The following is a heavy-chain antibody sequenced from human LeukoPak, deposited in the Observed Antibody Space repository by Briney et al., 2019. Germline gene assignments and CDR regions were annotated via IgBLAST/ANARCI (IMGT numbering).Heavy chain of an antibody. CDR3: ARGSGYYWGNFDY. CDR1: GFTFSSYG. V-gene: IGHV3-33*01. D-gene: IGHD3-22*01. CDR2: IWYDGSNE. J-gene: IGHJ4*02. Sequence: AGGSLRLSCAASGFTFSSYGMHWVRQAAGKGLEWVAVIWYDGSNEYYADSVKGRFTNSRDNSKNTRYLQMNSLRAEDTAVYYCARGSGYYWGNFDYWGQGTLVTVSS.